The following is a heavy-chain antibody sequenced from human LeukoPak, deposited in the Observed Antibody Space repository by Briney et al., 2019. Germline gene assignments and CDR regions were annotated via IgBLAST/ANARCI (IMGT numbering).Heavy chain of an antibody. CDR3: ARLGYSSSWYPDSDAFDI. J-gene: IGHJ3*02. V-gene: IGHV4-4*02. D-gene: IGHD6-13*01. CDR1: GGSISSSNW. CDR2: IYHSGST. Sequence: SETLSLTCAVSGGSISSSNWWSWVRQPPGKGLEWIGEIYHSGSTNYNPSLKSRVTISVDTSKNQFSLKLSSVTAADTAVYYCARLGYSSSWYPDSDAFDIWGQGTMVTVSS.